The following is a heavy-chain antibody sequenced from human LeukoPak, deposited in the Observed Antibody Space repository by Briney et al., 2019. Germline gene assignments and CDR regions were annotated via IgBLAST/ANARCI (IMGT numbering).Heavy chain of an antibody. CDR3: ARGRRYYGSGSSDP. Sequence: SQTLSLTCTVSGGSISSGGYYWSWIRQHPGKGLEWIGYIYYSGSTYYNPSLKSRVTISVDTSKNQFPLKLSSVTAADTAVYYCARGRRYYGSGSSDPWGQGTLVTVSS. CDR1: GGSISSGGYY. J-gene: IGHJ5*02. CDR2: IYYSGST. V-gene: IGHV4-31*03. D-gene: IGHD3-10*01.